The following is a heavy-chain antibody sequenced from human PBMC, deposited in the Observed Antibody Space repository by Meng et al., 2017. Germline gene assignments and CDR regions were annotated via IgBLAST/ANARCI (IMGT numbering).Heavy chain of an antibody. Sequence: GESLKISCAASGFTFSSYAMSWVRQAPGKELEWVSAISGSGGSTYYADSVKGRFTISRDNSKNTLYLQMNSLRAEDTAVYYCAKDWDSSGYPDYWGQGTLVTVSS. V-gene: IGHV3-23*01. CDR1: GFTFSSYA. D-gene: IGHD3-22*01. CDR3: AKDWDSSGYPDY. CDR2: ISGSGGST. J-gene: IGHJ4*02.